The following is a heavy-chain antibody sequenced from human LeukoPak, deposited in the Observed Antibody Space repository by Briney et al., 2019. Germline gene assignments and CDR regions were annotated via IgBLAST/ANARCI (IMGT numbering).Heavy chain of an antibody. CDR3: ARELSWSGRDY. CDR1: GFTFSGSW. V-gene: IGHV3-7*01. J-gene: IGHJ4*02. Sequence: GGSLRFSCAASGFTFSGSWMSWVRQAPGKGLEWVANINQDGSAKNYLDSVKGRFTISIDRGKNSLYLQMNSLRDEDTAVYYCARELSWSGRDYWGQGTLVTVSS. CDR2: INQDGSAK. D-gene: IGHD3-3*01.